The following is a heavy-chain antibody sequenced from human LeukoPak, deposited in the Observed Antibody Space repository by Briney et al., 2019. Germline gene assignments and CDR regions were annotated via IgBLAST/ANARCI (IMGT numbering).Heavy chain of an antibody. V-gene: IGHV3-7*03. J-gene: IGHJ4*02. CDR2: INQYGGGI. Sequence: PGGSLRLSCAASGFTFSDYWMTWVRQTPGKGLECVANINQYGGGISYVDSVKGRFTISRDNAKNSLSLQMSSLRVEDTAVYYCVKGPLITAAGTYWGQGTLVTVSS. CDR1: GFTFSDYW. D-gene: IGHD6-13*01. CDR3: VKGPLITAAGTY.